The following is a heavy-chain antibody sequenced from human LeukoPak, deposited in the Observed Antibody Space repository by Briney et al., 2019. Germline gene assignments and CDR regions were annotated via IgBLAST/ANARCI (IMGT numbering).Heavy chain of an antibody. CDR1: GGSISSYY. CDR2: IYYSGST. Sequence: PSETLSLTCTVSGGSISSYYWGWIRQPPGKGLEWIGSIYYSGSTYYNPSLKSRVTISVDTSKNQFSLKLSSVTAADTAVYYCARQYQLLHYFDYWGQGTLVTVSS. D-gene: IGHD2-2*01. CDR3: ARQYQLLHYFDY. V-gene: IGHV4-39*01. J-gene: IGHJ4*02.